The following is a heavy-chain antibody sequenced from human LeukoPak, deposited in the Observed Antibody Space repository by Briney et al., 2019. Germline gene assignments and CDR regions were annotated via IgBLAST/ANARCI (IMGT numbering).Heavy chain of an antibody. CDR3: AKDAVTALAGYYYYMDV. Sequence: GGSLRLSCAASGFTFSSYAMSWVRQAPGKGLEWVSGISGSGGRTYYADSVKGRFTISRDNSMNTLYLQMNSLRADDTAVYYCAKDAVTALAGYYYYMDVWGKGTMVTVSS. V-gene: IGHV3-23*01. J-gene: IGHJ6*03. CDR1: GFTFSSYA. D-gene: IGHD6-19*01. CDR2: ISGSGGRT.